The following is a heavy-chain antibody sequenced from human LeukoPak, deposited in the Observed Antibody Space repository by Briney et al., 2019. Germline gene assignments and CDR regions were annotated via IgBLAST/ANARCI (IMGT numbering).Heavy chain of an antibody. D-gene: IGHD1-26*01. CDR1: GFTFRSFG. CDR2: IRFDGTNK. V-gene: IGHV3-30*02. J-gene: IGHJ4*02. Sequence: GGSLRLSCAVSGFTFRSFGMHWVRQAPGKGLEWVTFIRFDGTNKYYIDSVKGRFTVARDNSKNTLYLQLNSLRAEDTAVYYCAKGTIVGAYNFGYWGQGTLVTVSS. CDR3: AKGTIVGAYNFGY.